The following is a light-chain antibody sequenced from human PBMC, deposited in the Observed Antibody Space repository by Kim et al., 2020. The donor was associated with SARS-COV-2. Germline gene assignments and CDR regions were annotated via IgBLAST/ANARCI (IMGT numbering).Light chain of an antibody. J-gene: IGLJ3*02. Sequence: SVKLTCTLSSGHSSYAIAWHQQQPEKGPRYLMKLNSDGSHSKGDGIPDRFSGSSSGAERYLTISSLQSEDEADYYSQTWGTGIRVFGGGTKLTVL. CDR2: LNSDGSH. CDR1: SGHSSYA. V-gene: IGLV4-69*01. CDR3: QTWGTGIRV.